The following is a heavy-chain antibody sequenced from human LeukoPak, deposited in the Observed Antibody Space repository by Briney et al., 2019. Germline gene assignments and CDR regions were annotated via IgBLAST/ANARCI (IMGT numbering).Heavy chain of an antibody. D-gene: IGHD3-10*01. CDR2: IYYSGST. Sequence: SETLSLTCTVSGGSISSYYWSWIRQPPGEGLEWIGYIYYSGSTNYNPSLKSRVTISVDTSKNQFSLKLSSVTAADTAAYYCARDPAWFGELVGAFDIWGQGTMVTVSS. J-gene: IGHJ3*02. V-gene: IGHV4-59*01. CDR3: ARDPAWFGELVGAFDI. CDR1: GGSISSYY.